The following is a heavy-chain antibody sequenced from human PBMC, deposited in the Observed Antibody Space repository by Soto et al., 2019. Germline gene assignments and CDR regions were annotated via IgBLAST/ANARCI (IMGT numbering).Heavy chain of an antibody. CDR3: ARTAPGSMVRGVIIG. D-gene: IGHD3-10*01. J-gene: IGHJ4*02. CDR2: IYYSGST. V-gene: IGHV4-31*03. CDR1: GGSISSGGYY. Sequence: SETLSLTCTVSGGSISSGGYYWSWIRQHPGKGLEWIGYIYYSGSTYYNPSLKSRVTISVDTSKNQFSLKLSSVTAADTAVYYCARTAPGSMVRGVIIGWGQGTLVTVSS.